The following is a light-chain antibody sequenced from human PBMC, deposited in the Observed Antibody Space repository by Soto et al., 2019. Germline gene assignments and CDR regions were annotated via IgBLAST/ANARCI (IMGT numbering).Light chain of an antibody. CDR1: SSNIGSKT. J-gene: IGLJ1*01. CDR2: SNN. CDR3: AAWDDSLNDYV. Sequence: QSGLAPPPSASATPRQRGTISCSLSSSNIGSKTVNWYQQLPGTAPKLLIYSNNQRPSGVPDRLSGSKSGTSASLAISGLQSEDEADYYCAAWDDSLNDYVFGTGTKV. V-gene: IGLV1-44*01.